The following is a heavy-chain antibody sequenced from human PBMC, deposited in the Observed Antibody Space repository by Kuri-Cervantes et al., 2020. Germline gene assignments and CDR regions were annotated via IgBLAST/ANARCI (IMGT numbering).Heavy chain of an antibody. J-gene: IGHJ4*02. CDR3: ARGYNWNDRGYYFDY. V-gene: IGHV4-39*07. CDR1: GGSISSSSYY. Sequence: GSLRLSCTVSGGSISSSSYYWGWIRQPPGKGLEWIGSIYYSGSTYSNPSLKSRVTISVDTSKNQFSLKLSSVTAADTAVYYCARGYNWNDRGYYFDYWGQGTLVTVSS. D-gene: IGHD1-20*01. CDR2: IYYSGST.